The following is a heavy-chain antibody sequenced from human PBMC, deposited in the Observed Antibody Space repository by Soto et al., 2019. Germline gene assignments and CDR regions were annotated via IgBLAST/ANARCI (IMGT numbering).Heavy chain of an antibody. Sequence: EVPLLESGGGLVQPGGSLRLSCAASGFTFSSYAMNWVRQAPGKGLEWVSVIKDNGGGTYYAYSVKGRFTISRDNSTSTLNLQMNSLRAEDTAIYYCAKARVQQFMRVGMDVWGHGTTVTVS. CDR3: AKARVQQFMRVGMDV. CDR2: IKDNGGGT. V-gene: IGHV3-23*01. D-gene: IGHD6-13*01. CDR1: GFTFSSYA. J-gene: IGHJ6*02.